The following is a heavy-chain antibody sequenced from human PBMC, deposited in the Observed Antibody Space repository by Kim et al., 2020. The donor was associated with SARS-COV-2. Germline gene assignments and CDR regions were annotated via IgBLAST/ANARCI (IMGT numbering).Heavy chain of an antibody. Sequence: SETLSLTCTVSGGSISSYYWSWVRQPPGKGLEWIGYIFNSGRTNYNPSLKSRLTISVDTSKNQFSLKLSSVTAAGTAMYFCARASSYYVIDYWGQGTLVTVSS. J-gene: IGHJ4*02. CDR3: ARASSYYVIDY. V-gene: IGHV4-59*13. CDR2: IFNSGRT. D-gene: IGHD1-26*01. CDR1: GGSISSYY.